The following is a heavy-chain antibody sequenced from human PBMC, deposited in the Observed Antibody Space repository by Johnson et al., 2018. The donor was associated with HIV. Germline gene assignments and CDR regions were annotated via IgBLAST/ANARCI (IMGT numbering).Heavy chain of an antibody. J-gene: IGHJ3*02. V-gene: IGHV3-33*06. D-gene: IGHD6-6*01. CDR3: AKDRGAARAFDAFDI. CDR2: IWYDGSNT. CDR1: GFTFSSYG. Sequence: QEQLVESGGGVVQPGRSLRLSCAASGFTFSSYGMHWVRQAPGKGLEWVAVIWYDGSNTYYADSVKGRFTISRDNSKNTLYLQMNSLRAEDTAVYYCAKDRGAARAFDAFDIWGQGTMVTVSS.